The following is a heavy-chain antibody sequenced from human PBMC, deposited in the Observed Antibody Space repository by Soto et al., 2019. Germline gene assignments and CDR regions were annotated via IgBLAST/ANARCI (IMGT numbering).Heavy chain of an antibody. Sequence: QVQVAESGGGVVQPGRSLRLSCEASGFTFGSYAMHWVRQAPGKGLEWVVGIWYDGSETYYADSVKGRFAISRDNSRNTVYLQMNSLRDEATAVFYCAREVDTTMISWFDPWGQGNLVVVSS. CDR2: IWYDGSET. J-gene: IGHJ5*02. CDR1: GFTFGSYA. D-gene: IGHD3-22*01. V-gene: IGHV3-33*01. CDR3: AREVDTTMISWFDP.